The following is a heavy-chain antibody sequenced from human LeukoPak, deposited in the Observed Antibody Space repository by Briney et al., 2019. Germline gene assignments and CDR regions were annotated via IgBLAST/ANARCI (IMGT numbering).Heavy chain of an antibody. CDR3: ARLGLYPSVRSWFDS. J-gene: IGHJ5*01. V-gene: IGHV4-39*01. CDR1: GGSITSNRYY. CDR2: IYYSGST. D-gene: IGHD4-17*01. Sequence: PSETLSLACTVSGGSITSNRYYWGWVPQPPGKGLEWIGSIYYSGSTYNNPSLKSRVTISVDTSKNQFSLKLSSVTAADTALYYCARLGLYPSVRSWFDSWGQGTLVTVSS.